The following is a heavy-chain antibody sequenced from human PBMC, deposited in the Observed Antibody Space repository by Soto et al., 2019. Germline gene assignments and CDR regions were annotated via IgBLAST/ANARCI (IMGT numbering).Heavy chain of an antibody. V-gene: IGHV2-5*02. CDR2: IYWDDDK. CDR3: AHSYTAMASYYGMDV. CDR1: GFSLTTTEVT. J-gene: IGHJ6*02. D-gene: IGHD5-18*01. Sequence: RAKLVYPTHSLTLTCSFSGFSLTTTEVTMGWIRQPPGKALEWLALIYWDDDKRYSPSLKSRLTITKDTSKNQVVLTVTNMDPVDTASYYCAHSYTAMASYYGMDVWVQGTTVSGSS.